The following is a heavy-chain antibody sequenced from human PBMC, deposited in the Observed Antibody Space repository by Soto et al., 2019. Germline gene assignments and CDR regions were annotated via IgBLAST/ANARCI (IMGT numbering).Heavy chain of an antibody. D-gene: IGHD3-22*01. CDR3: ARDHYYDSSGLIYPAPEPIDY. CDR1: GYTFTSYG. Sequence: ASVKVSCKASGYTFTSYGISWVRQAPGQGLEWMGWISAYNGNTNYAQKLQGRVTMTTDTSTSTAYMELRSLRSDDTAVYYCARDHYYDSSGLIYPAPEPIDYWCQGTLVT. CDR2: ISAYNGNT. V-gene: IGHV1-18*01. J-gene: IGHJ4*02.